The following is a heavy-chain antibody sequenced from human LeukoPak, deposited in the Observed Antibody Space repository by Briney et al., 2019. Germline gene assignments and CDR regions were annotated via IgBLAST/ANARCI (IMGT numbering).Heavy chain of an antibody. J-gene: IGHJ4*02. D-gene: IGHD1-26*01. Sequence: ASVTVSCKASGGTFSIYAISWVRQAPGQGLEWMGGIIPIFGTANYAQKFQGRVTITADESTSTAYMELSSLRSEDTAVYYCARFHSGSYFFDYWGQGTLVTVSS. CDR3: ARFHSGSYFFDY. CDR2: IIPIFGTA. V-gene: IGHV1-69*13. CDR1: GGTFSIYA.